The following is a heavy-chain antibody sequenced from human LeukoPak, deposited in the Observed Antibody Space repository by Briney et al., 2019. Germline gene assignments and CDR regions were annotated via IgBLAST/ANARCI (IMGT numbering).Heavy chain of an antibody. CDR2: IIPILGIA. CDR3: ARAHCSGGSCYSRWNWFDP. D-gene: IGHD2-15*01. CDR1: GGTFSSYA. V-gene: IGHV1-69*04. Sequence: GSSVKVSCKASGGTFSSYATSWVRQAPGQGLEWMGRIIPILGIANYAQKFQGRVTITADKSTSTAYMELSSLRSEDTAVYYCARAHCSGGSCYSRWNWFDPWGQGTLVTVSS. J-gene: IGHJ5*02.